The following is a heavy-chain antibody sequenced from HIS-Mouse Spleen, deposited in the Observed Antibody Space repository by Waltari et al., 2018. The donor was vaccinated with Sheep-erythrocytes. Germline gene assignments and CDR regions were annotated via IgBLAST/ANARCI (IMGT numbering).Heavy chain of an antibody. V-gene: IGHV4-39*01. CDR1: GGSISSSSYY. J-gene: IGHJ4*02. D-gene: IGHD3-22*01. CDR3: ARLYYYDSSGYYFDY. Sequence: QLQLQESGPGLVKPSETLSLTCTVSGGSISSSSYYWGWIRQPPGKGLEWIGSIYYSGGTSDNPSLKGRVTISVDTSKNQFSLKLSSVTAADTAVYYCARLYYYDSSGYYFDYWGQGTLVTVSS. CDR2: IYYSGGT.